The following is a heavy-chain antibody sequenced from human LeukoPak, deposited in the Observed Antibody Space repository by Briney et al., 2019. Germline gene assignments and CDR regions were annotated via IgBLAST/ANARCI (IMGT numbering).Heavy chain of an antibody. Sequence: GGSLRLSCAASGFTFSSNYMSWVRQAPGKGLEWVSVIYSGGSTYYADSVKGRFTISRDNSKNAVYLQMNSLRAEDTALYYCARERDGYCGGDCYYYYGMDVWGQGTTVTVSS. V-gene: IGHV3-66*01. CDR3: ARERDGYCGGDCYYYYGMDV. CDR2: IYSGGST. D-gene: IGHD2-21*02. CDR1: GFTFSSNY. J-gene: IGHJ6*02.